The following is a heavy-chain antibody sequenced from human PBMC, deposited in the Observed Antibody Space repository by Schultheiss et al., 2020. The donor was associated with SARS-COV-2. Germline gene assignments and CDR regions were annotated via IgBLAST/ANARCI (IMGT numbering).Heavy chain of an antibody. CDR3: ARVPRSPFAAVKQWLFDY. D-gene: IGHD6-19*01. J-gene: IGHJ4*02. CDR2: IIPFFPTS. CDR1: GGTFSSHV. V-gene: IGHV1-69*13. Sequence: SVKVSCKASGGTFSSHVVSWVRQAPGQGLEWMGGIIPFFPTSNYAHQFQGRVTITADESTSTAYMELSSLRSEDTAVYYCARVPRSPFAAVKQWLFDYWGQGTLVTVSS.